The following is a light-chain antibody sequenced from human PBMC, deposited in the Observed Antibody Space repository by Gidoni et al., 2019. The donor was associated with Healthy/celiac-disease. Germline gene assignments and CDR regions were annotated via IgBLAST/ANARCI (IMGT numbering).Light chain of an antibody. Sequence: EFVLTQPPATLSLSPRDRATLSCRASQSVSSYLACYQQKPCQAPRLLIYDASNRATGIPARFSGSGSGTDFTLTISSLGPEDFAVDYCQQRTFGPGTKVEIK. J-gene: IGKJ3*01. CDR3: QQRT. V-gene: IGKV3-11*01. CDR1: QSVSSY. CDR2: DAS.